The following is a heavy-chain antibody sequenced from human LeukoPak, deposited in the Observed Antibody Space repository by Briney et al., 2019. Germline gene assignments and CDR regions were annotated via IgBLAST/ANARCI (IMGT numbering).Heavy chain of an antibody. Sequence: ASETLSLTCTISGGSISSSSGYCGWIRQPPGKGLEWIGNIYYSGTTYYNPSLKSRVTISVDTSKSQFSLKLSSVTAADTAVYYCARPYGGNPGYFDYWGQGTLVTVSS. CDR1: GGSISSSSGY. J-gene: IGHJ4*02. D-gene: IGHD4-23*01. V-gene: IGHV4-39*01. CDR2: IYYSGTT. CDR3: ARPYGGNPGYFDY.